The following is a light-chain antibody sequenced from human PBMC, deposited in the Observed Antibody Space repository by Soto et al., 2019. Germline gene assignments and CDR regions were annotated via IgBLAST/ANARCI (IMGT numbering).Light chain of an antibody. V-gene: IGKV3-20*01. Sequence: EIVLTQSPGTLSLSAGERATLSCRASQSVSSNYLAWYQQKPGQAPSLLIYGASRRATGIPDRFSGSGSGTDFTLTISRLEPEDFAVYYCQQYGSSPPAQPFGQGTKVEIK. CDR2: GAS. J-gene: IGKJ1*01. CDR3: QQYGSSPPAQP. CDR1: QSVSSNY.